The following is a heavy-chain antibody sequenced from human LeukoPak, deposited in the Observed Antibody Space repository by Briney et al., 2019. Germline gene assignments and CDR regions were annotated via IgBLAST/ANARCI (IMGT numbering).Heavy chain of an antibody. V-gene: IGHV3-23*01. CDR3: AKKYSNSWPAFDY. Sequence: GGSLRLYCAASGFTFSSNDMSWVRQAPGKGLEWVSGISGTDGSRSYADSVKGRFTISKDNSKNTLFLQMSSLRAEDTAVYYCAKKYSNSWPAFDYWGQGTLVTVSS. D-gene: IGHD4-11*01. J-gene: IGHJ4*02. CDR2: ISGTDGSR. CDR1: GFTFSSND.